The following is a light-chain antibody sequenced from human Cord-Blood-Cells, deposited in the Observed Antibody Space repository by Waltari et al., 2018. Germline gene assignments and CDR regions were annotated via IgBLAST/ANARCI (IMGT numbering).Light chain of an antibody. V-gene: IGLV2-14*01. CDR1: SSDVGGYNY. Sequence: QSALTQPASVSGSPGQSITISCPGTSSDVGGYNYVSWYQQPPGKAPKLMMYEVSNRPSGVSNRFSGSKSGNTASLTISGLQAEDEADYYCSSYTSSSLYVFGTGTKVTVL. CDR2: EVS. J-gene: IGLJ1*01. CDR3: SSYTSSSLYV.